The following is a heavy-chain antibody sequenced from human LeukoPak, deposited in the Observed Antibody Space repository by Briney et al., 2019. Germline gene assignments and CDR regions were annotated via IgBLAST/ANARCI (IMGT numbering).Heavy chain of an antibody. Sequence: GGSLRLSCAASEFTFSTYAMSWVRQAPGKGLEWVSGISGSGGSIYYADSVKGRFTISRDNSKNTVYLQMNSLRAEDTAVYYCAKSSNIVIVAAATFWGQGTLVTVSS. CDR1: EFTFSTYA. V-gene: IGHV3-23*01. CDR2: ISGSGGSI. J-gene: IGHJ4*02. CDR3: AKSSNIVIVAAATF. D-gene: IGHD2-2*01.